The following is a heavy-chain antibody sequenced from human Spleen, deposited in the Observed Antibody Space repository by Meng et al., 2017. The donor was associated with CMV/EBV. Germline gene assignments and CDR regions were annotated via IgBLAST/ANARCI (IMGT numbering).Heavy chain of an antibody. CDR1: GGSFSGYY. J-gene: IGHJ6*02. CDR2: INHSGST. CDR3: ARRPTVTTYYYYYYGMDV. V-gene: IGHV4-34*01. Sequence: SETLSLTCAVYGGSFSGYYWSWIRQPPGKGLEWIGEINHSGSTNYNPSLKSRVTISVDTSKNQFSLKLSSVTAADTAVYYCARRPTVTTYYYYYYGMDVWGQGTTVTVS. D-gene: IGHD4-17*01.